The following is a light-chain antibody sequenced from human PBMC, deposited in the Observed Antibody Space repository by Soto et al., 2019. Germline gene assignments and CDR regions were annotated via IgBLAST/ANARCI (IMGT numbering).Light chain of an antibody. CDR3: QQYDQWWT. CDR1: QSINTK. V-gene: IGKV3-15*01. Sequence: EIGLTQCPATLSLSPGEGATFSCRASQSINTKIAWYQLKPGQAPRLLIYDASIRATGIPARFSGSGSGTEFSLTINSLQSEDFGVYFCQQYDQWWTFGQGTKVDI. J-gene: IGKJ1*01. CDR2: DAS.